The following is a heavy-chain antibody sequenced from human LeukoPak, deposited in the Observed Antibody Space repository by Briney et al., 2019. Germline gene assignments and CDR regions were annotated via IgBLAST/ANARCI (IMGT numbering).Heavy chain of an antibody. CDR2: ISWNSGII. CDR1: GFTLDDSA. D-gene: IGHD3-22*01. V-gene: IGHV3-9*01. Sequence: GGSLRLSCAASGFTLDDSAMHWVRQVPGKGLEWVSGISWNSGIIDYADSVKGRFTISRDNAKNSLYLQMNNLRPDDTAFYYCAKAPPYYSDSSGYFQHWGQGTLVTVSS. J-gene: IGHJ1*01. CDR3: AKAPPYYSDSSGYFQH.